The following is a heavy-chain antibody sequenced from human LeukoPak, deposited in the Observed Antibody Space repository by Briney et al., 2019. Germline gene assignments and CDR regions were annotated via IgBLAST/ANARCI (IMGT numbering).Heavy chain of an antibody. J-gene: IGHJ4*02. CDR2: IRSRTDGGTT. Sequence: GGSLRLSCVASGFTISEAWMSWVRQVPGKGLEWIGHIRSRTDGGTTDYAAPVKGRFTISRDNSKNTLYLQMNSLKTEDTAVYYCTTGYSSSWYYWGQGTLVTVSS. D-gene: IGHD6-13*01. CDR3: TTGYSSSWYY. V-gene: IGHV3-15*01. CDR1: GFTISEAW.